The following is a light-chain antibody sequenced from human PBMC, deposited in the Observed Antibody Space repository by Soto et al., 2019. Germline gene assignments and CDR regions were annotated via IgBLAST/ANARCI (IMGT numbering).Light chain of an antibody. Sequence: QSALTQPASVSGSPGQSITISCTGTSSDVGGYNYVSWYQQHPGKAPKLLIYGVSHRPSGVSNRFSGSKSGNTASLTISGLQAEDEADYYCTSYTSSDTLLYVFGTGTKLTVL. V-gene: IGLV2-14*01. J-gene: IGLJ1*01. CDR3: TSYTSSDTLLYV. CDR2: GVS. CDR1: SSDVGGYNY.